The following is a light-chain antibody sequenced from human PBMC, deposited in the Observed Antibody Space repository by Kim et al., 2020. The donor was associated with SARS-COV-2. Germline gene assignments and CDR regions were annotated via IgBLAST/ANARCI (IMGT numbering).Light chain of an antibody. CDR1: QSVSSSY. V-gene: IGKV3-20*01. J-gene: IGKJ2*01. Sequence: EIVLTQSPGTLSLSPGEGASLSCRASQSVSSSYLAWYQQKPGQAPRLLIYGASSRATGIPDRFSGSGSGTDFTLTISRLEPEDFAVYYCQQYGSSLYTFGQGTKLEI. CDR2: GAS. CDR3: QQYGSSLYT.